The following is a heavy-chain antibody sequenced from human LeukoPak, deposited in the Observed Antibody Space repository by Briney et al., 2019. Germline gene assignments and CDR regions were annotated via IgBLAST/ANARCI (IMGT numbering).Heavy chain of an antibody. J-gene: IGHJ3*01. Sequence: GGSLRLSCAASGLSLSRYWMHWVRPVPGKGLVWVSHINSDEATTTYADSVKGRFTISADKAKNTLYLQMNSLKAEDTAVYYCARDFIVGVSTLGFDLWGQGAMVTVSS. CDR1: GLSLSRYW. CDR2: INSDEATT. CDR3: ARDFIVGVSTLGFDL. V-gene: IGHV3-74*01. D-gene: IGHD1-26*01.